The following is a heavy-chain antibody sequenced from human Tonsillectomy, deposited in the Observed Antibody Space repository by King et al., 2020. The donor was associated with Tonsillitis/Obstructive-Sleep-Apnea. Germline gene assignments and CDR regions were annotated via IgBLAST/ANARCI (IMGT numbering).Heavy chain of an antibody. CDR2: IRSKAYGGTT. D-gene: IGHD6-19*01. Sequence: DVQLVESGGGLVQPGRSLRLSCTASGFTFGDYAMSWVRQAPGKGLEWVGFIRSKAYGGTTEYAASVKGRFTISRDDSKSIAYLQMNSLKIEDTAVYYCTRDPEGYSSPFDYWGQGTLVTVSS. J-gene: IGHJ4*02. CDR3: TRDPEGYSSPFDY. CDR1: GFTFGDYA. V-gene: IGHV3-49*04.